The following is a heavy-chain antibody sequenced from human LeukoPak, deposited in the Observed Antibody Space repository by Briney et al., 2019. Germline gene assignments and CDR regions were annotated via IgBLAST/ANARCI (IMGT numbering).Heavy chain of an antibody. CDR2: ISVYNGNT. D-gene: IGHD5-24*01. CDR1: GYTFTSDG. Sequence: ASVKVSCKASGYTFTSDGISWIRQAPGQGLEWMVWISVYNGNTVYAQKLQGRVTMTTDTSTSTAYMELRSLRSNDTAVYYCARDSRDGYNFWGQGTMVIVSS. J-gene: IGHJ3*01. V-gene: IGHV1-18*01. CDR3: ARDSRDGYNF.